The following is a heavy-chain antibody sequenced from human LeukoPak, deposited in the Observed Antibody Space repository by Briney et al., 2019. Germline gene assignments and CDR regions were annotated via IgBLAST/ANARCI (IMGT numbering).Heavy chain of an antibody. CDR1: GGSFSGYY. Sequence: SGTLSLTCAVYGGSFSGYYWSWIGQPPGKGLEWIGEINHSGSTNYNPSLKSRLTISVDTSKNQFSLKLSSVTAADTAVYYCARGMFAQAWGQGTLVTVSS. D-gene: IGHD3-10*02. CDR2: INHSGST. CDR3: ARGMFAQA. V-gene: IGHV4-34*01. J-gene: IGHJ5*02.